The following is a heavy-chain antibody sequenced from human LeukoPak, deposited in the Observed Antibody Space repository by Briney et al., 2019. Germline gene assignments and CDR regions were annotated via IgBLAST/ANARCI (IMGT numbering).Heavy chain of an antibody. CDR3: ARLGQIAAAGHNWFDP. J-gene: IGHJ5*02. CDR2: IIPIFGTA. D-gene: IGHD6-13*01. CDR1: GGTFSSYA. Sequence: SVKVSCKASGGTFSSYAISWVRQAPGQGLEWMGGIIPIFGTANYAQKFQGRVTITAGESTSTVYMELSSLRSEDTAVYYCARLGQIAAAGHNWFDPWGQGTLVTVSS. V-gene: IGHV1-69*13.